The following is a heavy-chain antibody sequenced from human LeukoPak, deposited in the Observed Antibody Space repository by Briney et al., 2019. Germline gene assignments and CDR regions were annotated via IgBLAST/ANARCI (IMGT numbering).Heavy chain of an antibody. CDR2: INPNSGDT. CDR3: ATGAASYYGD. CDR1: GYTFTAYY. V-gene: IGHV1-2*02. D-gene: IGHD1-26*01. Sequence: ASVKVSCKASGYTFTAYYMHWVRQAPGQGLEWMGWINPNSGDTNYAQKFQGRDTMARDTSINTVYMQLSRLRSDDTAVYYCATGAASYYGDWGQGTLVTVSS. J-gene: IGHJ4*02.